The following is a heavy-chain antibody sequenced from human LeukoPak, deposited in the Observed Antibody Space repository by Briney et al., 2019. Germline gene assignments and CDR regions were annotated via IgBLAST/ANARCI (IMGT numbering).Heavy chain of an antibody. J-gene: IGHJ5*02. CDR3: TSVLVPATPINWFDP. CDR1: GFTFSSFT. CDR2: ISGSSSYI. D-gene: IGHD2-2*01. Sequence: GGSLRLSCAASGFTFSSFTMNWVRQAPGKGLEWVSSISGSSSYIYYADSVKGRFTISRDNAKNSLYLQMNSLRAEDTAVYYCTSVLVPATPINWFDPWGQGTLVTVSS. V-gene: IGHV3-21*01.